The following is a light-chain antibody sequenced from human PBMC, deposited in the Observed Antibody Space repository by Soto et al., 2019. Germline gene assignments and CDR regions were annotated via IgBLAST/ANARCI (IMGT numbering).Light chain of an antibody. CDR2: GAS. Sequence: EIVMTQSPATLSVSPGERATLSCRASQSVSSNLAWYQQKPGQAPRLLIYGASPRATGIPARFSGSGSGTEFTLTISSLQSEDFAVYYCQQYNNWPITFGQGTRLEN. J-gene: IGKJ5*01. V-gene: IGKV3-15*01. CDR3: QQYNNWPIT. CDR1: QSVSSN.